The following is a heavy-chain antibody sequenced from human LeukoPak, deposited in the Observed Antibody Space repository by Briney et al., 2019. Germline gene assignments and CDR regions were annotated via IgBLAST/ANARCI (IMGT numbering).Heavy chain of an antibody. V-gene: IGHV1-18*01. CDR1: GYSYNTYA. J-gene: IGHJ4*02. D-gene: IGHD3-22*01. CDR2: IRVDTGDT. CDR3: TRKSNSDISEYWFEFDH. Sequence: ASVKVSCKASGYSYNTYAITWVRQAPGQGLEWMGWIRVDTGDTNYAQRFQGRVTMTTDTSTRTSYMDLRSLRSDDTAVYYCTRKSNSDISEYWFEFDHWGLGTLVTVSS.